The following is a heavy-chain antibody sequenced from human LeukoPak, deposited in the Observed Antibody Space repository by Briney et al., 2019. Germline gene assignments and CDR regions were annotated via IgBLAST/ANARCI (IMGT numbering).Heavy chain of an antibody. J-gene: IGHJ4*02. D-gene: IGHD5-12*01. V-gene: IGHV3-23*01. CDR2: ISGSGGST. Sequence: GGSLRLSCAASGFTFSSYGMNWVRQAPGKGVEGVSVISGSGGSTYYADSVKGRFTISRDNSKNTLYLQMNSLRAEDTAVYYCAKEGPFLRREGYYFDSWGQGTLVTVSS. CDR3: AKEGPFLRREGYYFDS. CDR1: GFTFSSYG.